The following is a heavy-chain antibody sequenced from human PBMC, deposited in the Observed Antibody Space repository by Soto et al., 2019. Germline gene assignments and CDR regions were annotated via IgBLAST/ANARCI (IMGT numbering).Heavy chain of an antibody. D-gene: IGHD2-2*01. CDR1: GFTFSSYS. CDR2: ISSSSSYI. Sequence: GGSLRLSCAASGFTFSSYSMNWVRQAPGKGLEWVSSISSSSSYIYYADSVKGRFTISRDNAKNSLYLQMNSLRAEDTAVYYCARIVPAAPRSFDFRGQGTMVTVS. J-gene: IGHJ3*01. CDR3: ARIVPAAPRSFDF. V-gene: IGHV3-21*01.